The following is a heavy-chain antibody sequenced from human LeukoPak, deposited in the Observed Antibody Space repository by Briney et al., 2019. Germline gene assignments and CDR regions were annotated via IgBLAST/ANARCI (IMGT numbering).Heavy chain of an antibody. Sequence: SETLSLTCAVYSGSFSGYYWSWIRQPPGKGLEWIGEINHSGSTNYNPSLKSRVTISVDTSKNQFSLKLSSVTAADTAVYYCARWRFCGGDCYPLYYYYYYMDVWGKGTTVTISS. CDR3: ARWRFCGGDCYPLYYYYYYMDV. CDR1: SGSFSGYY. D-gene: IGHD2-21*02. V-gene: IGHV4-34*01. CDR2: INHSGST. J-gene: IGHJ6*03.